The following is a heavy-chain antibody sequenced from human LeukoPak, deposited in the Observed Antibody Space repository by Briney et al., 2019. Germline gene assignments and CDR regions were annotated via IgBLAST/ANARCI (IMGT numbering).Heavy chain of an antibody. CDR3: ARRYCSGGSCYTFDY. CDR1: GFTFSSYS. D-gene: IGHD2-15*01. J-gene: IGHJ4*02. CDR2: ISSSSSYI. Sequence: KPGGSLRLSCAASGFTFSSYSMNWVRQAPGKGLEWVSSISSSSSYIYYADSVKGRFTISRDSAKNSLYLQMNSLRAEDTAVYYCARRYCSGGSCYTFDYWGQGTLVTVSS. V-gene: IGHV3-21*01.